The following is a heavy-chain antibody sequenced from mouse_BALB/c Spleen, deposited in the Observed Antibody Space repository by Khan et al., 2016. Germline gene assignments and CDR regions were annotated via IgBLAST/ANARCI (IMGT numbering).Heavy chain of an antibody. CDR3: ARRSMITTHYYAMDY. CDR1: GYTFTDYV. J-gene: IGHJ4*01. CDR2: IYPGSGST. D-gene: IGHD2-4*01. Sequence: VQLQESGPELVKPGASVKMSCKVSGYTFTDYVISWVKQRTGQGLEWIGEIYPGSGSTYYNEKFKGKATLTADKSSNTAYMQLSSLTSEDSAVYFCARRSMITTHYYAMDYWGQGTSVTVSS. V-gene: IGHV1-77*01.